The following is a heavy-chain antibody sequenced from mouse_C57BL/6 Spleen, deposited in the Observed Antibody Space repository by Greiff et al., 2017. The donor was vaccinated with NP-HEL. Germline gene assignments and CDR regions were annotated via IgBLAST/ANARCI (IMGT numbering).Heavy chain of an antibody. D-gene: IGHD2-4*01. CDR1: GYTFTSYW. J-gene: IGHJ2*01. CDR3: AREGGIYYDYFYFDY. Sequence: QVQLQQPGTELVKPGASVKLSCKASGYTFTSYWMHWVKQRPGQGLEWIGNINPSNGGTNYNEKFKSKATLTVDKSSSTAYMQLSSLTPEDSAVYYCAREGGIYYDYFYFDYWGQGTTLTVSS. V-gene: IGHV1-53*01. CDR2: INPSNGGT.